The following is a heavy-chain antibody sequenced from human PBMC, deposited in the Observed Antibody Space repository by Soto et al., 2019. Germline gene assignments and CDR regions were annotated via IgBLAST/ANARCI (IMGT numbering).Heavy chain of an antibody. Sequence: SETLSLTCAVYGGSFSGYYWSWIRQPPGKGLEWIGEINHSGSTNYNPSLKSRVTISVDTSKNQFSLKLSSVTAADTAVYYCARGTYYDFWSGYYREVGYYYGMDVWGQGTTVTVPS. V-gene: IGHV4-34*01. CDR3: ARGTYYDFWSGYYREVGYYYGMDV. CDR1: GGSFSGYY. J-gene: IGHJ6*02. D-gene: IGHD3-3*01. CDR2: INHSGST.